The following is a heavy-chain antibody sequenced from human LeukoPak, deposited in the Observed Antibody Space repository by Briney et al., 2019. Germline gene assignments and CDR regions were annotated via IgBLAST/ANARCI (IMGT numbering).Heavy chain of an antibody. Sequence: PGGSLRLSCAASGFTFSSYGMSWVRQAPGKGLEWVSAISGSGGSTYYADSVKGRFTISRDNSKNTLYLQMNSLRAEDTAVYYCAIGEGTLISNNDYWGQGTLVTVSS. D-gene: IGHD3-3*01. V-gene: IGHV3-23*01. CDR3: AIGEGTLISNNDY. CDR2: ISGSGGST. CDR1: GFTFSSYG. J-gene: IGHJ4*02.